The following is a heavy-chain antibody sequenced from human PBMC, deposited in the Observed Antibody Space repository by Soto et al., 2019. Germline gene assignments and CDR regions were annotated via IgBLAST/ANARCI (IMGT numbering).Heavy chain of an antibody. Sequence: SETLSLTCTVSGGTISSYYWSWIRQPPGKGLEWIGYIYYSGSTNYNPSLKSRVTISVDTSKNQFSLKLNSMTAADTAVYYCARGGVDYYDSSGYYFSPYYFDYWGQGTLVTVSS. J-gene: IGHJ4*02. CDR3: ARGGVDYYDSSGYYFSPYYFDY. CDR2: IYYSGST. D-gene: IGHD3-22*01. CDR1: GGTISSYY. V-gene: IGHV4-59*08.